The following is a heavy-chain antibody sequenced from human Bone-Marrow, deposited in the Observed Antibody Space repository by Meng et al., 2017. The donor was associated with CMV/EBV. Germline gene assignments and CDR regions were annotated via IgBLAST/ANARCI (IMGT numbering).Heavy chain of an antibody. CDR1: GDSISSYY. Sequence: QVQLQESGPGLVKPSETLSLTCIVSGDSISSYYWSWIRQPAGKGLEWIGRIYTSGNTKFNPSLKSRVTISVDTSKNQFSLKLSSVTAADTAVYYCARGSYGRAWGQGTLVTVSS. CDR2: IYTSGNT. V-gene: IGHV4-4*07. CDR3: ARGSYGRA. J-gene: IGHJ5*02. D-gene: IGHD4-17*01.